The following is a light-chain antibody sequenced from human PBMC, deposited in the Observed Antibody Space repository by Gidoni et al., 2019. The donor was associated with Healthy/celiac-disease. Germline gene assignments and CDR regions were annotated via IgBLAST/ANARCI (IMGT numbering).Light chain of an antibody. Sequence: SYVLTQPPSVAVAPGKTARLTCGGNNIGSKSVHWYQQKPGQAPVLVIYYDSDRPSGIPERFSGSNSGNTATLTISRVEAGDEADYYCQVWDSSSDHPNYVFGTGTKVTVL. V-gene: IGLV3-21*04. CDR1: NIGSKS. CDR3: QVWDSSSDHPNYV. CDR2: YDS. J-gene: IGLJ1*01.